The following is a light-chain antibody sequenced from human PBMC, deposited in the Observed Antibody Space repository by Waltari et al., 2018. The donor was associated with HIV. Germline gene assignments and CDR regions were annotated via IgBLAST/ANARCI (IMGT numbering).Light chain of an antibody. J-gene: IGKJ4*01. Sequence: EIVLTQSPGTLSLSPGERATLSCRASQSVDTSDLAWYQQKPGQPPRLLIYAASSRATGIPRRFSGSGSGTDFTLTITSLEPEDFAVYFCQHYGTSLPLTFGGGTKVEIK. CDR3: QHYGTSLPLT. V-gene: IGKV3-20*01. CDR1: QSVDTSD. CDR2: AAS.